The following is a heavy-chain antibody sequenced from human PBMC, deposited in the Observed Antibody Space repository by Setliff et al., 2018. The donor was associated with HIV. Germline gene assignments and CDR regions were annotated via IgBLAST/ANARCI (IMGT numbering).Heavy chain of an antibody. CDR1: GFTFSSYA. Sequence: QTGGSLRLSCAVSGFTFSSYAMSWVRQAPGKGLEWVSYISSSGSTIYYADSVKGRFTISRDNAKNSLYLQMNSLRAEDTAVYNCARDDSNYRQHGMDVWGQGTTVTVSS. CDR2: ISSSGSTI. J-gene: IGHJ6*02. CDR3: ARDDSNYRQHGMDV. V-gene: IGHV3-48*03. D-gene: IGHD4-4*01.